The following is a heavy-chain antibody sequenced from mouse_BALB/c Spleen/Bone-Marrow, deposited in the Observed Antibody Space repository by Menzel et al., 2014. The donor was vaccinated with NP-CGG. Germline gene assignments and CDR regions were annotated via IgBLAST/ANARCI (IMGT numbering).Heavy chain of an antibody. CDR3: ASRGDYSYAMDY. J-gene: IGHJ4*01. CDR2: IYPGDGDT. CDR1: GYTFSNYW. D-gene: IGHD1-1*01. V-gene: IGHV1-80*01. Sequence: QVQLKQSGAELVRPGSSVKISCKASGYTFSNYWMNWMKQRPGQGLEWIGQIYPGDGDTSYIGKFTGKATLTADKSSSTAYMQLSSLTSEDSAVYFCASRGDYSYAMDYWGQGTSVTVSS.